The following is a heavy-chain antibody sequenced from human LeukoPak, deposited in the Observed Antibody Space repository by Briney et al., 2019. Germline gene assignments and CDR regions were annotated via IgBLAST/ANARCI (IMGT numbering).Heavy chain of an antibody. CDR3: ARDPGAAAGNLWS. V-gene: IGHV3-66*01. CDR1: GLTVSNNY. J-gene: IGHJ5*02. D-gene: IGHD6-25*01. Sequence: GGSLRLSCVVSGLTVSNNYMTWVRQAPGKGLEWVSLIFSGGGTYYADSVKGRFTISRDSSKNTLYLQMNSLRAEDTALYYCARDPGAAAGNLWSWGQGTLLLSPQ. CDR2: IFSGGGT.